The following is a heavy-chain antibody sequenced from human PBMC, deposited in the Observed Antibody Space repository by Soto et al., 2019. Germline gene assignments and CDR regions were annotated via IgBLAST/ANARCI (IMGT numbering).Heavy chain of an antibody. J-gene: IGHJ6*01. CDR1: GDSVSSNRAA. V-gene: IGHV6-1*01. CDR2: TYYRSKWYN. CDR3: AREGSSGWYYYYYGMDV. D-gene: IGHD6-19*01. Sequence: KQSQTLSLTCAISGDSVSSNRAAWNWIRQSPSRGLECLGRTYYRSKWYNDYAVSVKSRITINPDTSKNQFSLQLNSVTPEDTAVYYCAREGSSGWYYYYYGMDVWGQGTTVTVSS.